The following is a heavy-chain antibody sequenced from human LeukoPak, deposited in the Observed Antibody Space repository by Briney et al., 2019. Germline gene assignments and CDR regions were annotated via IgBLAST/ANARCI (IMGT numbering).Heavy chain of an antibody. Sequence: GGSLRLSCAASGFTFSSYWMSWVRQAPGKGLEWVANIKQDGSEKYYVDSVKGRFTISRDNAKNSLYLQMNSLRAEDTAVYYCARIVSIAARVCWYFDLWGRGTLVTVSS. CDR3: ARIVSIAARVCWYFDL. CDR1: GFTFSSYW. CDR2: IKQDGSEK. V-gene: IGHV3-7*01. D-gene: IGHD6-6*01. J-gene: IGHJ2*01.